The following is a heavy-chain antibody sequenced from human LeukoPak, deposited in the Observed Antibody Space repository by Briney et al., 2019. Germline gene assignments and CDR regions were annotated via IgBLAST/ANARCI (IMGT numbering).Heavy chain of an antibody. CDR2: IRYDGSNK. CDR1: GFTFSSYG. J-gene: IGHJ6*03. Sequence: GGSLRLSCAASGFTFSSYGMHWVRQAPGKGLEWVAFIRYDGSNKYYADSVKGRFTISRDNSKNTLYLQMNSLRAEDTAVYYCAKDLGSSGGYYYYYMDVWGKGTTVTVSS. CDR3: AKDLGSSGGYYYYYMDV. D-gene: IGHD6-6*01. V-gene: IGHV3-30*02.